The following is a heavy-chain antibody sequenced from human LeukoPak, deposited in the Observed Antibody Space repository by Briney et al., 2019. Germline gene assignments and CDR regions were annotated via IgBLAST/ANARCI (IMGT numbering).Heavy chain of an antibody. CDR3: ARGLVEMATIYFDY. CDR1: GFTVNSNY. D-gene: IGHD5-24*01. Sequence: TGGSLRLSCAASGFTVNSNYMSWVRQAPGKGLEWVSVIYSGGNTYYADSMKGRFTISRDNSRNTLYLQMNNLRAEDTAVYYCARGLVEMATIYFDYWGQGTLVTVSS. J-gene: IGHJ4*02. CDR2: IYSGGNT. V-gene: IGHV3-53*01.